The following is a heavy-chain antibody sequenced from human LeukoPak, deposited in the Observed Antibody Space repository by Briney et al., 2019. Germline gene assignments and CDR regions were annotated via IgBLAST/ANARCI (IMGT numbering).Heavy chain of an antibody. CDR3: ARTAAMQRNRFDP. D-gene: IGHD2-2*01. CDR1: GYTLTSYG. J-gene: IGHJ5*02. V-gene: IGHV1-18*01. Sequence: GESLKISCQASGYTLTSYGISWVRQAPGQGLEWMGWISAYNGNTNYAQKLQGRVTMTTDTSTSTAYMELRSLRSDDTAVYYCARTAAMQRNRFDPWGQGTQVTVSS. CDR2: ISAYNGNT.